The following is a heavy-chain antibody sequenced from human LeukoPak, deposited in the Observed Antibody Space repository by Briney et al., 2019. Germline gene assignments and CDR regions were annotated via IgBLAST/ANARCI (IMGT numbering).Heavy chain of an antibody. J-gene: IGHJ5*02. V-gene: IGHV4-61*01. D-gene: IGHD3-10*01. CDR2: IYYSGST. Sequence: PSETLSLTCTVSGGSVSSGSYYWSWIRQPPGKGLEWIGYIYYSGSTNYNPSLKSRVTISVDTSKNQFSLKLSSVTAADTAVYYCAREASGSGSYSQPINNWFDPWGQGTLVTVSS. CDR1: GGSVSSGSYY. CDR3: AREASGSGSYSQPINNWFDP.